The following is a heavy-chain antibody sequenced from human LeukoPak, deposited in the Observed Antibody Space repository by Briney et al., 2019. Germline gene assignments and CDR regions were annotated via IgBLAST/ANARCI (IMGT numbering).Heavy chain of an antibody. D-gene: IGHD3-10*01. CDR1: GITFRSYA. CDR3: AKWGAQSGSYRVVDC. Sequence: PGGSLRLSCAASGITFRSYAMSWVRQARGKGLEWVSAINGDGGSTYYADSVKGRFTISRGNSNNTLFLQMNSLRVEDTAVYYCAKWGAQSGSYRVVDCWGRGTLSPSP. V-gene: IGHV3-23*01. J-gene: IGHJ4*02. CDR2: INGDGGST.